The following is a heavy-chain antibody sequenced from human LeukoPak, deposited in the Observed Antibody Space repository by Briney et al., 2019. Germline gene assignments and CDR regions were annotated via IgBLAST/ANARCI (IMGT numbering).Heavy chain of an antibody. V-gene: IGHV4-59*08. D-gene: IGHD5-18*01. CDR3: ARRGNSYGCWYFDL. J-gene: IGHJ2*01. CDR1: GGSISSYY. CDR2: IYYSGST. Sequence: PSETLSLTCTVSGGSISSYYWSWIRQPPGKGLEWIGYIYYSGSTNYNPSLKSRVTISVDTSKNQFSLKLSSVTAADTAVYHCARRGNSYGCWYFDLWGRGTLVTVSS.